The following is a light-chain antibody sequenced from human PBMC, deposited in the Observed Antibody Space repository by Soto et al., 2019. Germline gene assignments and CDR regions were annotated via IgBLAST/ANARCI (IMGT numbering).Light chain of an antibody. V-gene: IGLV2-14*03. CDR2: DVT. CDR1: SSDVGDYNY. Sequence: QSALTQPASVSGSPGQSITISCTGTSSDVGDYNYVSWYQHHPGKAPKLMIYDVTNRPSGVSNRFSGSKSGNTASLTISGLQAEDEADYYCSSYTSSSTVVVGGGTKLTVL. J-gene: IGLJ2*01. CDR3: SSYTSSSTVV.